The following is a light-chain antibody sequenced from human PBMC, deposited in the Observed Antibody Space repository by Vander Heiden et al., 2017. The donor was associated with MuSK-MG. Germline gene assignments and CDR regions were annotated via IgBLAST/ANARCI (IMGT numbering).Light chain of an antibody. Sequence: PGENATLTCRASQHIDRQLGWYQQKPGHAPRLIMIDASDRPSGVAAKFSGGGSGTDFTLTISGLEPDDFAVYFCQQRDSRPRTFGGGTKLEI. V-gene: IGKV3-11*01. CDR2: DAS. CDR3: QQRDSRPRT. J-gene: IGKJ4*01. CDR1: QHIDRQ.